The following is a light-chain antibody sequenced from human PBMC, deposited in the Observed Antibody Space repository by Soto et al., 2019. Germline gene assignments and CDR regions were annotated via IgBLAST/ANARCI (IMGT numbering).Light chain of an antibody. V-gene: IGKV3-15*01. CDR1: QSISDT. CDR3: QQYNNWPWT. CDR2: GAS. J-gene: IGKJ1*01. Sequence: EVVMTRSPATLSVSPGGRATLSCRASQSISDTLAWYQQKPGQAPRLLIYGASKRATGFPARFSGSGSGTDFTLTISSLQSEDFAVYYCQQYNNWPWTFGQGTKVDI.